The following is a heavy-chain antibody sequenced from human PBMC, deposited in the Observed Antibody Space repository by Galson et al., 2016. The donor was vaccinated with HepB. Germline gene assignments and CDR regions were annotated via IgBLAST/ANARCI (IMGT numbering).Heavy chain of an antibody. CDR2: TYYRSRWYH. J-gene: IGHJ4*02. CDR3: ARGIPAAGRSYYFDY. CDR1: GDSVSSASAA. Sequence: CAISGDSVSSASAAWNWIRQSPSRGLEWLGRTYYRSRWYHDYAMSVKSRITINPDTSKNQFSLSLSSVTAADTAVYYCARGIPAAGRSYYFDYWGQGTLVTVSS. V-gene: IGHV6-1*01. D-gene: IGHD6-13*01.